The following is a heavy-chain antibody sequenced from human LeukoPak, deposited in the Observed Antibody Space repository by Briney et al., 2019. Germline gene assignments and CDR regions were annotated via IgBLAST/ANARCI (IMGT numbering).Heavy chain of an antibody. J-gene: IGHJ4*02. CDR1: GYSFGSFG. D-gene: IGHD3-10*01. Sequence: ASVKVSCKGSGYSFGSFGINWVRQAPGQGLEWMGWISAYNGDTNYAQKFQGRVTMTTDTSTSTAYMDLMSLRSDDTAVYYCARGGYYGSGSFPDYWGQGTLVTASS. V-gene: IGHV1-18*01. CDR2: ISAYNGDT. CDR3: ARGGYYGSGSFPDY.